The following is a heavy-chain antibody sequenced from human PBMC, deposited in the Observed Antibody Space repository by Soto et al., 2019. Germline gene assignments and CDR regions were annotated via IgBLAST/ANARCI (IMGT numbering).Heavy chain of an antibody. CDR3: ARRGSGHTCDY. CDR2: IYDAGTT. V-gene: IGHV4-39*01. D-gene: IGHD3-10*01. CDR1: GASVSRIGFH. J-gene: IGHJ4*02. Sequence: QVQLQESGPGLVKPSETLSLTCAVSGASVSRIGFHWGWIRQPPGQGLEWIGSIYDAGTTFYNPSLKSRATISADTSKNHFSLRLTSVTAADTAVYYCARRGSGHTCDYWGQGTLVTVSS.